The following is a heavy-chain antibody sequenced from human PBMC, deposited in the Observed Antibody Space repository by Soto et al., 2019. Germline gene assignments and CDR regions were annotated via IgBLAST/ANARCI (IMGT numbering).Heavy chain of an antibody. D-gene: IGHD6-19*01. CDR1: GLSFSCYY. V-gene: IGHV4-34*01. CDR3: TRGNYSRWYRSGFDS. J-gene: IGHJ5*01. CDR2: INHSGST. Sequence: PSDIISLTCAFYGLSFSCYYWSLILAPPGKGLEWIGEINHSGSTNYNPSLKSRVTISVDTSKNQFSLKLSSVTAADTAVYYCTRGNYSRWYRSGFDSLGQRTLVTVSS.